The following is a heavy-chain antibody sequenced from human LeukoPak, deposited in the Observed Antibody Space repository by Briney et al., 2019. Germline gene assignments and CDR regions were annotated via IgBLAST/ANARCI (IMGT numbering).Heavy chain of an antibody. D-gene: IGHD2-2*01. Sequence: KPSETLSLTCAVYGGSFSGYYWSWIRQPPGKGLEWIGEVNHSGSTNYNPSLKSRVTISVDTSKNQFSLKLSSVTAADTAVYYCARTHRSSTSCYSWFDPWGQGTLVTVSS. CDR3: ARTHRSSTSCYSWFDP. CDR1: GGSFSGYY. CDR2: VNHSGST. V-gene: IGHV4-34*01. J-gene: IGHJ5*02.